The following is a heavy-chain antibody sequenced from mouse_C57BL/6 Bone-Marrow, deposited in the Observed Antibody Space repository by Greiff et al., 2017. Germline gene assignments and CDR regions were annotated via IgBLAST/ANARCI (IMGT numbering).Heavy chain of an antibody. Sequence: EVMLVESGGGLVQPGGSLKLSCAASGFTFSDYYMYWVRQTPEQRLEWVAYISNGGGSTYYPYTVQGRFTISRDNAKNTLYLQMSRLKSEDTAMYYCARQGDYVSGMAYWGQGTLVTVSA. D-gene: IGHD2-4*01. CDR3: ARQGDYVSGMAY. CDR1: GFTFSDYY. CDR2: ISNGGGST. J-gene: IGHJ3*01. V-gene: IGHV5-12*01.